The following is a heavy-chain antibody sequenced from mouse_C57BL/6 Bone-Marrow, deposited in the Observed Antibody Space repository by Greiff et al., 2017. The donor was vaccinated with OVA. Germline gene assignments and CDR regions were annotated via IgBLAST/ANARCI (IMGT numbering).Heavy chain of an antibody. CDR1: GFNIKDDY. J-gene: IGHJ3*01. CDR2: IDPENGDT. V-gene: IGHV14-4*01. CDR3: TTFDYYGSSYVGFAY. D-gene: IGHD1-1*01. Sequence: EVQLQQSGAELVRPGASVKLSCTASGFNIKDDYMHWVKQRPEQGLEWIGWIDPENGDTEYASKFQGKATITADTSSNTAYLQLSSLTSEDTAVYYCTTFDYYGSSYVGFAYWGQGTLVTVSA.